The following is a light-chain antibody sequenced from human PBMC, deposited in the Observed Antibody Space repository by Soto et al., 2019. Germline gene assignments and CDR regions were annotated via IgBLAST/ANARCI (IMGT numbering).Light chain of an antibody. V-gene: IGLV2-11*01. CDR2: DVS. Sequence: QSALTQPRSVSGSPGQSVTISCTGTSSDVGAYNYVSWYQQHPAKAPNLMIYDVSKRPSGVPDRFSGSKSGNTASLTISGLQAEDECDYYCFAYTISAYVFGTGTKVTVL. J-gene: IGLJ1*01. CDR3: FAYTISAYV. CDR1: SSDVGAYNY.